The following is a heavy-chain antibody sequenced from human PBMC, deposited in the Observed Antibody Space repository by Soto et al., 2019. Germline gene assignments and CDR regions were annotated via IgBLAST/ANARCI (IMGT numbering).Heavy chain of an antibody. CDR3: ARGPYYDSSGYYRY. Sequence: QPGGSLRLCCAASGFTVSSNYMSWVRQAPGKGLEWVSVIYSGGSTYYADSVKGRFTISRDNSKNTLYLQMNSLRAEDTAVYYCARGPYYDSSGYYRYWGQGTLVTVSS. J-gene: IGHJ4*02. CDR1: GFTVSSNY. CDR2: IYSGGST. D-gene: IGHD3-22*01. V-gene: IGHV3-53*01.